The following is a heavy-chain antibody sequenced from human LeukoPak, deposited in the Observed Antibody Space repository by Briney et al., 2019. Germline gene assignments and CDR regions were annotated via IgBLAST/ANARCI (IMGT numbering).Heavy chain of an antibody. CDR3: ARQLRYFDWLNGDAFDI. CDR1: GGSFSGYY. V-gene: IGHV4-34*01. J-gene: IGHJ3*02. Sequence: PSETLSLTCAVYGGSFSGYYWSWIRQPPGKGLEWIGEINHSGSTNYNPSLKSRVTISVDTSKNQFSLKLSSVTAADTAVYYCARQLRYFDWLNGDAFDIWGQGTMVTVSS. D-gene: IGHD3-9*01. CDR2: INHSGST.